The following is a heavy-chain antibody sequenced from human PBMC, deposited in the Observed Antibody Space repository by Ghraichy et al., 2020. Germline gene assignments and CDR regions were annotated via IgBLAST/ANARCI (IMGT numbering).Heavy chain of an antibody. CDR3: AGYCSSTSCYTVDV. CDR2: IYYSGST. V-gene: IGHV4-39*01. J-gene: IGHJ6*02. D-gene: IGHD2-2*02. CDR1: GGSISSSSYY. Sequence: SETLSLTCTVSGGSISSSSYYWGWIRQPPGKGLEWIGSIYYSGSTYYNPSLKSRVTISVDTSKNQFSLKLSSVTAADTAVYYCAGYCSSTSCYTVDVWGQGTTVTVSS.